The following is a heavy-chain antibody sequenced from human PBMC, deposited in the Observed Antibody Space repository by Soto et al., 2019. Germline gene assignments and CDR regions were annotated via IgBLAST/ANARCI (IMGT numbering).Heavy chain of an antibody. CDR2: TYYRSNWRH. Sequence: QTLSLPCAISGYSVSSNTAAWNWIRSSPSRGLEWLGRTYYRSNWRHDYAVSVKSRITVNPDTSNNHFSLQLNSVAPDDTAVYYCARGVAGRGLDLCGQGTLVTVSS. V-gene: IGHV6-1*01. CDR1: GYSVSSNTAA. J-gene: IGHJ4*01. D-gene: IGHD6-19*01. CDR3: ARGVAGRGLDL.